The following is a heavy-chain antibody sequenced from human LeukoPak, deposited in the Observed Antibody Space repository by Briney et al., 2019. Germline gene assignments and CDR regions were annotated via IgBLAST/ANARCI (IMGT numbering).Heavy chain of an antibody. CDR1: GGSISSGSYY. D-gene: IGHD3-3*01. CDR3: ARGYDFWSGHNWFDP. CDR2: IYTSGST. Sequence: PSETLSLTCTVSGGSISSGSYYWSWIRQPAGKGLEWIGRIYTSGSTNYNPSLKGRVTISVDTSKNQFSLKLSSVTAADTAVYYCARGYDFWSGHNWFDPWGQGTLVTVSS. V-gene: IGHV4-61*02. J-gene: IGHJ5*02.